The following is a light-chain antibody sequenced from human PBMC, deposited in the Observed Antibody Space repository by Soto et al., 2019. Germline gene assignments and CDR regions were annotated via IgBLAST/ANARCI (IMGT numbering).Light chain of an antibody. J-gene: IGLJ2*01. Sequence: QLVLTQPPSASGTPGQRVTVSCSGSSANIGSHTVNWYLQLPGTAPKLLIYFNDQRPSGVPDRFSGFKSDTSASLAISGLQSEDEAHYYCAVWDDSVNGWVFGGGTKVTVL. V-gene: IGLV1-44*01. CDR3: AVWDDSVNGWV. CDR1: SANIGSHT. CDR2: FND.